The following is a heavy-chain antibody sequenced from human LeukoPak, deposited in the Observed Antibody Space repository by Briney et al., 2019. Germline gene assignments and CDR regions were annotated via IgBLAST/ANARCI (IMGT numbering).Heavy chain of an antibody. CDR2: ISANNGNT. Sequence: GASVKVSCKASGYTFTTFGITWVRQAPGQGLEWMGWISANNGNTNYAQNLQGRVTMTTDTSTNTAYMELRSLRSDDTAVYYCARAIRNQLLSDHWGPGTLVTVSS. CDR3: ARAIRNQLLSDH. D-gene: IGHD2-2*01. V-gene: IGHV1-18*01. J-gene: IGHJ4*02. CDR1: GYTFTTFG.